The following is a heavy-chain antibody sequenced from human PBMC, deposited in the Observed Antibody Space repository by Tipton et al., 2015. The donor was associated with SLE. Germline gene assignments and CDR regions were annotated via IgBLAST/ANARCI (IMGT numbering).Heavy chain of an antibody. CDR3: ARGRGRIAVAGTEDY. D-gene: IGHD6-19*01. Sequence: SLRLSCAASGFTPSSYPMHWVRQAPGKTLEYVSTMSSNGGTTYYADSVKGRFTISRDNSKNTLYLQMNSLRAEDTAVYYCARGRGRIAVAGTEDYWGQGTLVTVSS. CDR2: MSSNGGTT. J-gene: IGHJ4*02. CDR1: GFTPSSYP. V-gene: IGHV3-64*02.